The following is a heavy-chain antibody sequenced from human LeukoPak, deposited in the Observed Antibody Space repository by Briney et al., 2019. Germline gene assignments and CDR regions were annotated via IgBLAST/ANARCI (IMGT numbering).Heavy chain of an antibody. CDR3: AKEKDYYGSGSYFNWFDP. Sequence: PGGSLRLSCAASGFTFSSYGMHWVRQAPGKGLEWVASIRYDGSNKYYADSVKGRFTISRDNSKNTLYLQMNSLRAEDTAVYYCAKEKDYYGSGSYFNWFDPWGQGTLVTVSS. J-gene: IGHJ5*02. CDR2: IRYDGSNK. D-gene: IGHD3-10*01. V-gene: IGHV3-30*02. CDR1: GFTFSSYG.